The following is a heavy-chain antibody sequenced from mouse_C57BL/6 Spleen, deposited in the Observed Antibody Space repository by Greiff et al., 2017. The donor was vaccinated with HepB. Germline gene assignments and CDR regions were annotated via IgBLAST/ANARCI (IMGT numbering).Heavy chain of an antibody. J-gene: IGHJ1*03. CDR1: GYTFTDHT. CDR2: IYHRDGST. D-gene: IGHD1-1*01. V-gene: IGHV1-78*01. Sequence: VQLQQSDAELVKPGASVKISCKVSGYTFTDHTIHWMKQRPEQGLEWIGYIYHRDGSTKYNEKFKGKATLTADKSSSTADMQLNILTSEDSAVDLCARTYYYGSSVWYFDVGGTGTTVTVSS. CDR3: ARTYYYGSSVWYFDV.